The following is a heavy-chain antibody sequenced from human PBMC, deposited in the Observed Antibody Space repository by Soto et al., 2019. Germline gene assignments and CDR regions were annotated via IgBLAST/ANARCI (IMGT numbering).Heavy chain of an antibody. Sequence: VSLRLSCAASGFTFVSSAMSWVRQAAGKGLEWVSAISGSGGSTYYADSVKGRFTISRDNSKNTLYLQVNSLRAEDTAVYYCAKLANYYDSSVSPHFDYWGQGTLVTVSS. CDR2: ISGSGGST. V-gene: IGHV3-23*01. CDR1: GFTFVSSA. D-gene: IGHD3-22*01. CDR3: AKLANYYDSSVSPHFDY. J-gene: IGHJ4*02.